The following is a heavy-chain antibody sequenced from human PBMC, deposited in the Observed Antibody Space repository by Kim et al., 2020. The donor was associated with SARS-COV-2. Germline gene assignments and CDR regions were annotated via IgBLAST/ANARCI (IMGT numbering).Heavy chain of an antibody. J-gene: IGHJ4*02. V-gene: IGHV4-30-2*01. D-gene: IGHD2-21*01. CDR2: IYESGTN. CDR3: ARGGVEDYFDY. Sequence: SETLSLTCAVSGGSINSGGYSWSWIRQPPGKDLEWIGYIYESGTNYYNPSLKGRVTMSVDSSNNQLPLNLTSVTAEDTAVYYCARGGVEDYFDYWGQGVLVTVSS. CDR1: GGSINSGGYS.